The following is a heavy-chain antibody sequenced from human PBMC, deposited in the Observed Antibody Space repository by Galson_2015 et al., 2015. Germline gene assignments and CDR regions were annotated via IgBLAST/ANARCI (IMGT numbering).Heavy chain of an antibody. CDR2: ISYSGGT. V-gene: IGHV4-59*01. CDR1: GDSISTSY. J-gene: IGHJ4*02. CDR3: ARSIAASWGNYFDY. D-gene: IGHD6-6*01. Sequence: SETLSLTCTVSGDSISTSYWSWIRQPPGKGLEWIGYISYSGGTNYNPSLKSRVTISVDTSKNQFSLKLNSVTAADTAVHYCARSIAASWGNYFDYWGQGTLVTVSS.